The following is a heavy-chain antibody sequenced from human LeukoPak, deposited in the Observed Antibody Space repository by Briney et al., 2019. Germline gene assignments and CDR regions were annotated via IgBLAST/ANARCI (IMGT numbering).Heavy chain of an antibody. D-gene: IGHD6-13*01. CDR3: ARLGEGSSWSQYYFDY. J-gene: IGHJ4*02. CDR2: IYYSGST. Sequence: SETLSLTCTVSGGSISSSSYYWGWLRQPPGKGLERIGSIYYSGSTYYNPSLKSRVTISVDTSKNQFSLKLSSVTAADTAVYYCARLGEGSSWSQYYFDYWGQGTLVTVSS. CDR1: GGSISSSSYY. V-gene: IGHV4-39*01.